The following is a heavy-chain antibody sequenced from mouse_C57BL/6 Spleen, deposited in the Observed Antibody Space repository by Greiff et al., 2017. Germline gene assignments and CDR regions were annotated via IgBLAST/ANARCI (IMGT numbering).Heavy chain of an antibody. CDR1: GYTFTSYW. D-gene: IGHD1-1*01. CDR3: AKPSYYSGSSYSAWFAY. Sequence: QVQLKQPGAELVKPGASVKLSCKASGYTFTSYWMHWVKQRPGRGLEWIGRIDPNSGGTKYNEKFKSKATLTVDKPSSTAYMPLSSLTSEDSAVDSCAKPSYYSGSSYSAWFAYWGQATLVTVA. J-gene: IGHJ3*01. CDR2: IDPNSGGT. V-gene: IGHV1-72*01.